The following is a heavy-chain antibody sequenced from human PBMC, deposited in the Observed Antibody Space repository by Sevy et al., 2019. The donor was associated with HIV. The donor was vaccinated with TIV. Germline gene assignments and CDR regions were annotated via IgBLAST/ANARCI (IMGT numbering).Heavy chain of an antibody. CDR1: GFTFSNYG. J-gene: IGHJ4*02. Sequence: GGSLRLSCAASGFTFSNYGMHWVRQAPGKGLEWVAVISYDGSNKYYADSVKGRFTISRDNPKNTLYLQMNGLRGEDTAVYYCAKVLADTVLVDYFDYWGQGTLVTVSS. V-gene: IGHV3-30*18. CDR3: AKVLADTVLVDYFDY. CDR2: ISYDGSNK. D-gene: IGHD5-18*01.